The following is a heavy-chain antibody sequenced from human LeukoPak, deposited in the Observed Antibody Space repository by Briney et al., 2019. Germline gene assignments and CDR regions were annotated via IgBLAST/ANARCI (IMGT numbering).Heavy chain of an antibody. J-gene: IGHJ4*02. Sequence: GGSLRLSCAATGFTFSSYWMSWVRQAPGKGLEWVANIKQDGSEKYYVDSVKGRFTISRDNAKNSLFLQMNSLRAEDTAVYFCAISATARGGFDFWGQGTLVTVSS. CDR2: IKQDGSEK. V-gene: IGHV3-7*01. CDR1: GFTFSSYW. CDR3: AISATARGGFDF. D-gene: IGHD6-25*01.